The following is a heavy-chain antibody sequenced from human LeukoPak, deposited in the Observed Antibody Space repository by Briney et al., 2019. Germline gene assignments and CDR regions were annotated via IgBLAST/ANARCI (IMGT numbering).Heavy chain of an antibody. CDR1: GFTFGTHT. J-gene: IGHJ5*02. D-gene: IGHD2-8*01. V-gene: IGHV3-21*01. CDR3: VRIPNNAGFPNWFDP. CDR2: ISGSGDYI. Sequence: PGGSLLLSCAASGFTFGTHTMNWVRQAPGKGLEWVSSISGSGDYIHYADSVKGRITVSRDNAKDSLYLQMNSLRVEDTAVYYCVRIPNNAGFPNWFDPWGQGTLVIVSS.